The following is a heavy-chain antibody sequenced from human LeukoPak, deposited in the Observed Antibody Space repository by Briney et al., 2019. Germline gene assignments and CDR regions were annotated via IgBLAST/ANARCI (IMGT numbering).Heavy chain of an antibody. Sequence: GASVKVSCKSSGYTFTNNDIHWVRQATGQGLEWMGWMHPNGGDTGYAQKFQGRVTMTRNTSISTAYMELSSLRPEDTAVHYCARHFGTGDKFDYWGQGTLLIVSS. V-gene: IGHV1-8*01. CDR3: ARHFGTGDKFDY. D-gene: IGHD1-1*01. CDR1: GYTFTNND. J-gene: IGHJ4*02. CDR2: MHPNGGDT.